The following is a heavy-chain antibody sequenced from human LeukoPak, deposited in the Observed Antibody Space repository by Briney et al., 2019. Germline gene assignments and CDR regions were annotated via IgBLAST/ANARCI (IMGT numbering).Heavy chain of an antibody. J-gene: IGHJ4*02. CDR1: GFTFSRYS. CDR3: ARGPGVIDY. V-gene: IGHV3-21*01. Sequence: GGSLRLSCAASGFTFSRYSMNWVRQAPGKWLEWVSSISISSSYIYYADSVKGRFTMSRDNAKNSLYLQVNSLRAEDTAVYYCARGPGVIDYWGQGTLVTVSS. CDR2: ISISSSYI. D-gene: IGHD3-16*02.